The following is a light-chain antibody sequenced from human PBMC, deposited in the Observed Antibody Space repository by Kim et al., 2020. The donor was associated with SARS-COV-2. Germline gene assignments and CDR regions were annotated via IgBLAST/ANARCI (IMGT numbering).Light chain of an antibody. V-gene: IGKV3-20*01. CDR3: QQFGRSPLYS. J-gene: IGKJ2*03. CDR1: QSVNSGK. Sequence: SRGDRATLSCRASQSVNSGKLAWYQHKPGQPPRLLIHDTSTRATGIPVRFSGSGSGTDFTLTISGLEPDDFAVYYCQQFGRSPLYSFGQGTKLEI. CDR2: DTS.